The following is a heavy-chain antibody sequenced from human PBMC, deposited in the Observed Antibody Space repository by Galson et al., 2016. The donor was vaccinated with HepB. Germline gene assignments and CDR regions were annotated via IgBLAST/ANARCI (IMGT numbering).Heavy chain of an antibody. V-gene: IGHV1-18*01. CDR2: ISPSNGHT. CDR1: GYTFITYG. J-gene: IGHJ4*02. CDR3: ARADRYGSGSYNVY. Sequence: SVKVSCKASGYTFITYGFTWVRQAPGQGPEWMGWISPSNGHTNYAQILQGRLSLTTDTSTSTAYMEVSSLRSDDTAVYYCARADRYGSGSYNVYWGQGTLVTVSS. D-gene: IGHD3-10*01.